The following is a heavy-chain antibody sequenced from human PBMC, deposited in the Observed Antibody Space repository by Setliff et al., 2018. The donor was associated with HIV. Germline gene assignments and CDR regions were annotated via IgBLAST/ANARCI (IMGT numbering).Heavy chain of an antibody. Sequence: ASVTVSCKASRYAFTSNYIHRVRQAPGPGLEWMALIYPSHGDTTYAQSFQGRVTMTLDTSTSTVYMELSSLRAEDTAVYYCTKRAMPTGGFQHWGQGTLVTVSS. D-gene: IGHD4-17*01. V-gene: IGHV1-46*01. J-gene: IGHJ1*01. CDR2: IYPSHGDT. CDR1: RYAFTSNY. CDR3: TKRAMPTGGFQH.